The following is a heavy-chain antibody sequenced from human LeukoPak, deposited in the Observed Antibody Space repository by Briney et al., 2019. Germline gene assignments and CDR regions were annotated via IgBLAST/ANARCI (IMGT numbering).Heavy chain of an antibody. CDR3: ARKDKGIESRPFDN. J-gene: IGHJ4*02. D-gene: IGHD6-6*01. Sequence: PSETLSLTCTVSGDSISSYYGSGIRRPPGKGREGMGSIYYSGTTYYNPSLKRPVSLLVDTYKNPFSLNLKSVTAADTAVYYCARKDKGIESRPFDNWGQGTLVTVSS. CDR2: IYYSGTT. V-gene: IGHV4-59*12. CDR1: GDSISSYY.